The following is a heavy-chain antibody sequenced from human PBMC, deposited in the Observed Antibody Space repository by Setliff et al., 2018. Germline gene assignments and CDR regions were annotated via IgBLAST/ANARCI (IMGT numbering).Heavy chain of an antibody. Sequence: PSETLSLTCTVSGGSISSGGYYWSWVRQAPGKGLEWVSSILGSGDSTYYAASVKGRFTISRDNSKNTLYLLMDSLGAEDTAVYYCAKMFGDYSSRWYGVGEDYWGQGTLVTVSS. D-gene: IGHD6-13*01. CDR3: AKMFGDYSSRWYGVGEDY. V-gene: IGHV3-23*01. CDR1: GGSISSGGYY. J-gene: IGHJ4*02. CDR2: ILGSGDST.